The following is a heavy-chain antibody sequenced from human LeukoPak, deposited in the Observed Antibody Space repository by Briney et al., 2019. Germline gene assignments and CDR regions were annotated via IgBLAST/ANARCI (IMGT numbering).Heavy chain of an antibody. Sequence: ASVKVSCKASGGTFSDYALNWVRQAPGQGLEWMGWINPNSGGTNYAQKFRGRVTMARDTSISTAYMELSRLRSDDTAVYYCARDRNLLWFGELAYFDYWGQGTLVTVSS. CDR1: GGTFSDYA. V-gene: IGHV1-2*02. D-gene: IGHD3-10*01. CDR2: INPNSGGT. J-gene: IGHJ4*02. CDR3: ARDRNLLWFGELAYFDY.